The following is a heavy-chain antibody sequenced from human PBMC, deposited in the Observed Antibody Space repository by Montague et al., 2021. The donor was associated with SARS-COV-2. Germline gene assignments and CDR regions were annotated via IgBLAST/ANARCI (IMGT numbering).Heavy chain of an antibody. V-gene: IGHV3-9*01. CDR3: AKDMGPYGSGPYGMDV. J-gene: IGHJ6*02. CDR2: ISWNSGSI. D-gene: IGHD3-10*01. Sequence: RRLSSAASGFPFDDYAMHWFRQAPGKGLEWVSGISWNSGSIGYADSVKGRFTISRDNAKNSLYLQMNSLRAEDTALYYCAKDMGPYGSGPYGMDVWGQGTTVTVSS. CDR1: GFPFDDYA.